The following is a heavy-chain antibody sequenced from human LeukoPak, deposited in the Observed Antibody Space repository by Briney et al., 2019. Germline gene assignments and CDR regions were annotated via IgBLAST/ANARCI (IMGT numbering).Heavy chain of an antibody. Sequence: ASVKVSCKASGYTFTDYGFTWVRQAPGQGLEWMGWISALNGNANYAHKFRGRVTLTRDTSTGTAYMELRSLKSDDTAVYYCARDEQYQLMILDFWGQGTLITVSS. CDR1: GYTFTDYG. CDR2: ISALNGNA. D-gene: IGHD3-16*01. V-gene: IGHV1-18*01. CDR3: ARDEQYQLMILDF. J-gene: IGHJ4*02.